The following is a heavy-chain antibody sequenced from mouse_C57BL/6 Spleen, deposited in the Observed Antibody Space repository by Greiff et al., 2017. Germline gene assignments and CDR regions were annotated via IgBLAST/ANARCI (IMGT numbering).Heavy chain of an antibody. J-gene: IGHJ3*01. Sequence: VQLQQSGPELVKPGASVKISCKASGYSFTDSYMNWVKQSHGKSLEWIGGINPEYGATSYNGKFKGKATLTVDKSSSTAYMQLNSLTSEDSAFFYGGRDELGRAWFADWGQGTLVTVSA. CDR2: INPEYGAT. D-gene: IGHD4-1*01. CDR3: GRDELGRAWFAD. CDR1: GYSFTDSY. V-gene: IGHV1-39*01.